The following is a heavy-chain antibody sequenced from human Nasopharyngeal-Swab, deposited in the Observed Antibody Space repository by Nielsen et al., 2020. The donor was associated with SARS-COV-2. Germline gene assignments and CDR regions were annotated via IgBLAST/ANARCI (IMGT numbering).Heavy chain of an antibody. CDR1: GFTFSSYG. V-gene: IGHV3-33*01. D-gene: IGHD2-2*01. CDR3: AREGRVCSSTSCYEAWYYYYGMDV. CDR2: IWYDGSNK. J-gene: IGHJ6*02. Sequence: GGSLRLSCAAPGFTFSSYGMHWVRQAPGKGLEWVAVIWYDGSNKYYADSVKGRFTISRDNSKNTLYLQMNSLRAEDTAVYYCAREGRVCSSTSCYEAWYYYYGMDVWGQGTTVTVSS.